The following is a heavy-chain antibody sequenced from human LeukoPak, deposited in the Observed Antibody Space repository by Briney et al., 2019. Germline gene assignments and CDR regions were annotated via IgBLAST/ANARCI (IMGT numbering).Heavy chain of an antibody. CDR2: IYPGDSDT. D-gene: IGHD2-15*01. CDR3: ARQVDCSGGSCYEDY. J-gene: IGHJ4*02. CDR1: GYSFTSYW. Sequence: GESLKISCKGSGYSFTSYWIGWVRQMPGKGLEWMGIIYPGDSDTRYSPSFQGQVTISADKSINTSYLQWSSLKASDTAMYYCARQVDCSGGSCYEDYWGQGTLVTVSS. V-gene: IGHV5-51*01.